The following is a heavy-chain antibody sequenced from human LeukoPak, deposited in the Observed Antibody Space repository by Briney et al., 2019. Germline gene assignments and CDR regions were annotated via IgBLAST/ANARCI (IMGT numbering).Heavy chain of an antibody. Sequence: ASVKVSCKASGYTFTSYGISWVRQAPGQGLEWMGWISAYNGNTNYAQKLQGRVTVTTDTSTSTAYMELRSLRSDDTAVYYCARDRQRYCSGGSCFQFDPWGQGTLVTVPS. CDR2: ISAYNGNT. J-gene: IGHJ5*02. CDR1: GYTFTSYG. V-gene: IGHV1-18*01. D-gene: IGHD2-15*01. CDR3: ARDRQRYCSGGSCFQFDP.